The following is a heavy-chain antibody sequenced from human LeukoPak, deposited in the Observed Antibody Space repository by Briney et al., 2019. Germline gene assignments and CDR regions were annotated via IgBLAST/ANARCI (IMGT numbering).Heavy chain of an antibody. CDR2: IKSKTDGGST. CDR1: GLTFSNAW. CDR3: ARGTDSSGWYGAFDI. Sequence: PGGSLRLSCAASGLTFSNAWMSWVRQTPERGLEWVGRIKSKTDGGSTDYAAPVKGRFAISRDDSKNTLYLQMNSLRAADTAVFYCARGTDSSGWYGAFDIWGQGTLVTVSP. J-gene: IGHJ3*02. V-gene: IGHV3-15*01. D-gene: IGHD6-19*01.